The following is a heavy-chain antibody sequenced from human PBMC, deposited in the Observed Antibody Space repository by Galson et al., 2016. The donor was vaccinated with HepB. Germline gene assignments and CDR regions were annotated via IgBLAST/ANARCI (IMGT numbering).Heavy chain of an antibody. D-gene: IGHD1-1*01. CDR3: AHRRPGATSPSRCFDY. CDR1: GFSLDTTGVA. Sequence: PALVKPTQTLTLTCTFSGFSLDTTGVAVAWIRQPPGKALEWLALIYLDDDKRYSPSLDNRLTITKDTSKNQVVLTMTNMDHVDTATYYCAHRRPGATSPSRCFDYWGQGTLVTVSS. CDR2: IYLDDDK. V-gene: IGHV2-5*02. J-gene: IGHJ4*02.